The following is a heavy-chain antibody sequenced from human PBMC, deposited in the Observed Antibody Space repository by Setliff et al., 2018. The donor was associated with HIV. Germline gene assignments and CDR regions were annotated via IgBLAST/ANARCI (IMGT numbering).Heavy chain of an antibody. Sequence: PSETLSLTCTVSGGSSSTSDYYWGWIRQPPGKGLEWIGYIFYNGNTYYSPALKSRVTISIDTSRNRFSLRLSSVTAADPAVYYCAGQGAVTGHSFDFWGQGALVTVSS. J-gene: IGHJ4*02. CDR3: AGQGAVTGHSFDF. V-gene: IGHV4-39*01. D-gene: IGHD6-19*01. CDR2: IFYNGNT. CDR1: GGSSSTSDYY.